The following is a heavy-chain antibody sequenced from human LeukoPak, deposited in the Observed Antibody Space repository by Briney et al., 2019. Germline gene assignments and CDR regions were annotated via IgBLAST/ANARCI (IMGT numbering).Heavy chain of an antibody. D-gene: IGHD6-13*01. CDR2: ISYDGSNK. CDR1: GFTFSCYG. Sequence: GGSLRLSCAASGFTFSCYGMHWVRQAPGKGLEWVAVISYDGSNKYYADSVKGRFTISRDNSKNTLYLQMNSLRAEDTAVYYCAKDPANIAAAASGGYWGQGTLVTVSS. J-gene: IGHJ4*02. V-gene: IGHV3-30*18. CDR3: AKDPANIAAAASGGY.